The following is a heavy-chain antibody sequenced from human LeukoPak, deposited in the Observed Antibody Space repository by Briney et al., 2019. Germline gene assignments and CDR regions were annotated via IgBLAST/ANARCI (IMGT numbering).Heavy chain of an antibody. D-gene: IGHD2-2*01. Sequence: ASVKVSCKASGYTFTSYGISWVRQAPGQGLEWMGWISAYNGNTNYAQKLQGRVTMTTDTSTSTAYMELRSLRSDDTAVYYCARESCSSTSCYSALGYDSSGYPVWGQGTLVTVSS. V-gene: IGHV1-18*01. J-gene: IGHJ4*02. CDR1: GYTFTSYG. CDR2: ISAYNGNT. CDR3: ARESCSSTSCYSALGYDSSGYPV.